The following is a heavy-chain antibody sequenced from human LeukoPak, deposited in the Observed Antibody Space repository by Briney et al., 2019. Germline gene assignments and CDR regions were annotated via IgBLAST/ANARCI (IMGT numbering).Heavy chain of an antibody. V-gene: IGHV4-61*08. CDR3: ACYKIVERNFDF. CDR2: VHYSLSS. J-gene: IGHJ4*02. CDR1: GGSISSGGYY. Sequence: SETLSLTCTVSGGSISSGGYYWSWIRQHPGKGLEWIGNVHYSLSSNYSPSLESRVTISMDTSQRQFSLKLTSVTAADTAVYYCACYKIVERNFDFWGQGMLVTVSS. D-gene: IGHD5-24*01.